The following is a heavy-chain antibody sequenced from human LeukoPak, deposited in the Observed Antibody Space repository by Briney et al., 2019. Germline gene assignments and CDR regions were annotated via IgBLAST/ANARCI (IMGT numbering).Heavy chain of an antibody. D-gene: IGHD3-22*01. V-gene: IGHV3-30-3*01. CDR2: ISYDGSNK. J-gene: IGHJ4*02. CDR1: GFTFSSYA. CDR3: ARGSYYDSSGYFDY. Sequence: GGSLRLSCAASGFTFSSYAMHWVRQAPGKGLEWVAVISYDGSNKYYADSVKGRFTISRDNSKNTLYLQMNSLRAEDTAVYYCARGSYYDSSGYFDYWGQGTLVTVSS.